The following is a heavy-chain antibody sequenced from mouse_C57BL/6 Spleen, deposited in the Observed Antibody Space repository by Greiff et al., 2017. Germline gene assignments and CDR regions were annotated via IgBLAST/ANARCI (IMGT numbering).Heavy chain of an antibody. CDR3: ARGGDRGFAMDY. V-gene: IGHV1-81*01. D-gene: IGHD3-3*01. Sequence: QVQLQQSGAELARPGASVKLSCKASGYTFTSYGISWVKQRTGQGLEWIGEIYPRSGNTYYNEKFKGKATLTADKSSSTVYMELRSLTSEDSAVYFCARGGDRGFAMDYWGQGTSVTVSS. CDR2: IYPRSGNT. CDR1: GYTFTSYG. J-gene: IGHJ4*01.